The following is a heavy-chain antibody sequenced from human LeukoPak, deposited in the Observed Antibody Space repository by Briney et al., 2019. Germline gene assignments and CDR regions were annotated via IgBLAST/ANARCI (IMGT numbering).Heavy chain of an antibody. CDR1: GGSFSGYY. D-gene: IGHD5-18*01. CDR2: INHSGST. V-gene: IGHV4-34*01. J-gene: IGHJ4*02. CDR3: ARARMDTAMVLLDY. Sequence: SETLSLTCAVYGGSFSGYYWSWIRQPPGKGQEWIGEINHSGSTNYNPPLKSRVTISVDTSKNQFSLKLSSVTAADTAVYYCARARMDTAMVLLDYWGQGTLVTVSS.